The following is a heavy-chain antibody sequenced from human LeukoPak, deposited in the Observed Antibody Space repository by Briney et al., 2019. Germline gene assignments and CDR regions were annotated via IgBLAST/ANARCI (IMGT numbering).Heavy chain of an antibody. J-gene: IGHJ4*02. CDR1: GFTFSSYS. V-gene: IGHV3-48*02. CDR3: ARDWNGVFDY. CDR2: ISSSNSTI. D-gene: IGHD1-1*01. Sequence: PGGSLRLSCAASGFTFSSYSMNWVRQAPGKGLEWVSFISSSNSTIYYADSVKGRFTISRDNAKNSLSLQMNSLRDEDTAVYYCARDWNGVFDYWGQGTLVTVSS.